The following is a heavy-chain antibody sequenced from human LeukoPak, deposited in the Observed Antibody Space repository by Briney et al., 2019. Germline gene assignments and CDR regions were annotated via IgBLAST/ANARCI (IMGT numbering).Heavy chain of an antibody. CDR3: VRGAGTVFHWSGDESDN. D-gene: IGHD3-3*01. V-gene: IGHV3-74*03. J-gene: IGHJ4*02. CDR2: ISSDGTTT. Sequence: GGSLRLSCAASGFTFSSYWMHWVRQVPGKGLVWVSRISSDGTTTTYVDSVKGRFTISRDNAENTLYLQMNSLRAEDTAVYYCVRGAGTVFHWSGDESDNWGQGTLVTVSP. CDR1: GFTFSSYW.